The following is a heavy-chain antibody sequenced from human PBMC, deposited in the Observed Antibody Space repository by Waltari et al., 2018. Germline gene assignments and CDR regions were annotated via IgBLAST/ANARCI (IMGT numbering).Heavy chain of an antibody. D-gene: IGHD1-1*01. V-gene: IGHV4-38-2*02. Sequence: QVQLQESGPGLVKPSETLSLTCTVSGYSISRGYYWGWIRQPPGKGLEWIGSIYHSGSTYYNPSLKSRVTISVDTSKNQFSLKLSSVTAADTAVYYCARASTGTAGVCFDYWGQGTLVTVSS. CDR2: IYHSGST. CDR3: ARASTGTAGVCFDY. CDR1: GYSISRGYY. J-gene: IGHJ4*02.